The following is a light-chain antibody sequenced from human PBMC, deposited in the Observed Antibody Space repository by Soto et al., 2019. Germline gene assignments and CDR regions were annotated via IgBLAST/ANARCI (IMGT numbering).Light chain of an antibody. V-gene: IGKV1-5*03. J-gene: IGKJ1*01. CDR3: QQYLNRWT. Sequence: QMTQSPSTLSASVGDRVTITCRASQNSDTWLAWYQQKPGKAPKLMIYKASSLEGGVPSRFSGSGSGTEFTLTISSLQSDDFATDYCQQYLNRWTFGEGPEVESK. CDR2: KAS. CDR1: QNSDTW.